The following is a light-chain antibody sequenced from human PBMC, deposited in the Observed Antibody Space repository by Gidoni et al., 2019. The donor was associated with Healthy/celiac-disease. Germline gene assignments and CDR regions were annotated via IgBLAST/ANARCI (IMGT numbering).Light chain of an antibody. J-gene: IGKJ4*01. CDR3: QQYNNWPRRALT. Sequence: EIVMTQSPATLSVSPGERATLSCRASQSVSSNLAWYQQKPGQDPRLLIYGASTRATGIPARFSGSGSGTEFTLTISSLQSEDFAVYYCQQYNNWPRRALTFGGGTKVEIK. CDR2: GAS. CDR1: QSVSSN. V-gene: IGKV3-15*01.